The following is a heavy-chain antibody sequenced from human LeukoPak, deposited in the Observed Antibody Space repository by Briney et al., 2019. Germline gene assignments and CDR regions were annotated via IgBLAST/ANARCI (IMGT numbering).Heavy chain of an antibody. J-gene: IGHJ3*02. V-gene: IGHV3-15*01. CDR3: TTDKDCSGGSCYSELWGQNAFDI. CDR2: IKSKTDGGTT. Sequence: GGSLRLSCAASGFTFSNAWMSWVRQAPGKGLEWVGRIKSKTDGGTTDYAAPVKGRFTISRDDSKNTLYLQMNSLKTEDTAVYYCTTDKDCSGGSCYSELWGQNAFDIWGQGTMVTVSS. CDR1: GFTFSNAW. D-gene: IGHD2-15*01.